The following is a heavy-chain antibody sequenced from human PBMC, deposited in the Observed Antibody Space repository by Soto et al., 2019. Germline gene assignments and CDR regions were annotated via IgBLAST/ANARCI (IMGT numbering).Heavy chain of an antibody. CDR2: ISSNGGST. D-gene: IGHD3-22*01. J-gene: IGHJ4*02. CDR1: GFTFSSYA. CDR3: VKDSLYDSSGYYRGGLFDY. V-gene: IGHV3-64D*06. Sequence: GGSLRLSCSASGFTFSSYAMHWVRQAPGKGLEYVSAISSNGGSTYYADSVKGRFTISRDNSKNTLYLQMSSLRAEDTAVYYCVKDSLYDSSGYYRGGLFDYWGQGTLVTVSS.